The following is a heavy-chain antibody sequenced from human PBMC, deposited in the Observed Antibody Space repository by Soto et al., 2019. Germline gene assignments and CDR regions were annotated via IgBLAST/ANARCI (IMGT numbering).Heavy chain of an antibody. CDR2: IYYSGST. D-gene: IGHD2-15*01. CDR3: ARYCCGGSCQGVGY. Sequence: QVQLQESGPGLVKPSQTLSLTCTVSGGSISSGGYYWSWIRQHPGKGLEWIGYIYYSGSTYYNPSLKSRVTISVDTSKNQFSLKLSSMTAADTAVYYCARYCCGGSCQGVGYWGQGTLVTVSS. CDR1: GGSISSGGYY. V-gene: IGHV4-31*03. J-gene: IGHJ4*02.